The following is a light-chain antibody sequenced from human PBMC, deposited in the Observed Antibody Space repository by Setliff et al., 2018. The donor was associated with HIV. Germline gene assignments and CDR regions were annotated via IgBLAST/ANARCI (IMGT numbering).Light chain of an antibody. V-gene: IGLV2-14*01. CDR1: SSDIGGYNY. CDR2: EVS. Sequence: QSVLTQPASVSGSPGQSITISCTGTSSDIGGYNYVSWYQQHPGKAPKLVISEVSNRPSGLSNRFSGSKSGDTASLTTSGLQTEDEADYYCSSYTATSTLYVFGTGTKV. J-gene: IGLJ1*01. CDR3: SSYTATSTLYV.